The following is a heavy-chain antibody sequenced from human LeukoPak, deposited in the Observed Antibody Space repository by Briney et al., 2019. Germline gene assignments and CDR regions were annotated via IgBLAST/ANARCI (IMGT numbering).Heavy chain of an antibody. J-gene: IGHJ3*01. CDR3: ARARYDSSGSHAFDV. CDR2: IYSGGST. V-gene: IGHV3-66*01. Sequence: QAGGSLRLSCAASGFTVSSNYMSWVRQAPGEGLEWVLVIYSGGSTYYADSVKGRFTISRDNSKNTLYLEMNNLRADDTGVYYCARARYDSSGSHAFDVWGQGTMVTVSS. D-gene: IGHD3-22*01. CDR1: GFTVSSNY.